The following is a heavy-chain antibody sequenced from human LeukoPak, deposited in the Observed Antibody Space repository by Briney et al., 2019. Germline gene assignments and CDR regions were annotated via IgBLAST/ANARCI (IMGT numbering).Heavy chain of an antibody. J-gene: IGHJ6*02. D-gene: IGHD3-22*01. CDR1: GFTFSSYG. Sequence: GGSLRLSCAASGFTFSSYGMHWVRQAPGKGLEWVAVISYDGSNKYYADSVKGRFTISRDNSKNTLYLQMNSLRAEDTAVYYCAKEGYYYDSSGYNYYYGMDVWGQGTTATVSS. CDR3: AKEGYYYDSSGYNYYYGMDV. CDR2: ISYDGSNK. V-gene: IGHV3-30*18.